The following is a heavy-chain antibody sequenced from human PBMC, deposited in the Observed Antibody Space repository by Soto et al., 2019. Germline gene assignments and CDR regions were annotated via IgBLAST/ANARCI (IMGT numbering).Heavy chain of an antibody. V-gene: IGHV1-69*01. CDR2: IIPIFGTA. Sequence: QVQLVQSGAEVKKPGSSVKVSCKASGGTFSSYAISWVRQAPGQGLEWMGGIIPIFGTANYAQKFQGRVTITADESTSTAYMELSSLRSEDTAVYYCAEPRTVLRLGELTVEDKDAFDIWGQGTMVTVSS. CDR1: GGTFSSYA. D-gene: IGHD3-16*01. J-gene: IGHJ3*02. CDR3: AEPRTVLRLGELTVEDKDAFDI.